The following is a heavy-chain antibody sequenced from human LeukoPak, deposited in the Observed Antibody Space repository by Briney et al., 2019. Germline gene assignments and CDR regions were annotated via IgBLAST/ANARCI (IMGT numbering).Heavy chain of an antibody. J-gene: IGHJ6*03. V-gene: IGHV4-4*07. CDR2: IYTSGST. CDR3: ARDKTGIAAAGTGYYYYYYMDV. CDR1: GGSISSYY. Sequence: SETLSLTCTVSGGSISSYYWSWIRQPAGKGLEWIGRIYTSGSTNYNPSLKSRVTMSVDTSKNQFSLKLSSVTAADTAVYYCARDKTGIAAAGTGYYYYYYMDVWGKGTTVTVSS. D-gene: IGHD6-13*01.